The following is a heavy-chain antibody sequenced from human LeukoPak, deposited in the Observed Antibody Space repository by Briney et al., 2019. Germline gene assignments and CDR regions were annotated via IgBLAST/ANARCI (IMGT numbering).Heavy chain of an antibody. V-gene: IGHV3-21*06. CDR1: GFTFSSYS. D-gene: IGHD2-2*01. J-gene: IGHJ6*03. CDR2: ISYSSTSI. Sequence: GGSLRLSCAASGFTFSSYSMNWVRQAPWKGLEWVSSISYSSTSIFYADSAEGRFTISRDDAKNSLYLQVNSLRAEDTAVYYCAKDLICSSTSCYSYYYYYYMDVWGKGTTVTVSS. CDR3: AKDLICSSTSCYSYYYYYYMDV.